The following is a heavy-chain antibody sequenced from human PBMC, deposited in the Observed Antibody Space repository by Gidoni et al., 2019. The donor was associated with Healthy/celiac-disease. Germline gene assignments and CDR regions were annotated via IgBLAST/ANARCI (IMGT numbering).Heavy chain of an antibody. CDR1: GFTFSSYG. D-gene: IGHD1-26*01. CDR2: ISYDGSNK. V-gene: IGHV3-30*18. J-gene: IGHJ4*02. Sequence: QVQLVESGGGVVQPGRSRSLPCAAPGFTFSSYGMHWVRQAPGKGLEWVAVISYDGSNKYYADSVKGRFTISRDNSKNTLYLQMNSLRAEDTAVYYCAKGGSYFDYWGQGTLVTVSS. CDR3: AKGGSYFDY.